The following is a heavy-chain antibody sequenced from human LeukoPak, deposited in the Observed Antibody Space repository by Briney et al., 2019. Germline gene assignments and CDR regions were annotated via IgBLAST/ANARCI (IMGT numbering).Heavy chain of an antibody. Sequence: PGGSLRLSCAASGFTFSSYSMNWVRQAPGKGLEWVSSISSSSSYIYYADSVKGRFTISRDNAKNSLYLQMNSLRAEDTAVYYCAKGENYDFWSGKFDYWGQGTLVTVSS. J-gene: IGHJ4*02. V-gene: IGHV3-21*04. CDR2: ISSSSSYI. D-gene: IGHD3-3*01. CDR1: GFTFSSYS. CDR3: AKGENYDFWSGKFDY.